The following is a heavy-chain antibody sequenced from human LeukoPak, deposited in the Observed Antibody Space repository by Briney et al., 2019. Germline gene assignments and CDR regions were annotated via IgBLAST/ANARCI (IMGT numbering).Heavy chain of an antibody. Sequence: GGSLRLSCAASGFTVSSNYMSWVRQAPGKGLEWVSVIYSGGSTYYADSVKGRFTISRDNSKNTLYLQMNSLRAEDTAVYYCASHYYDSSGYYPMDYWGQGTLVTVSS. V-gene: IGHV3-53*01. J-gene: IGHJ4*02. CDR2: IYSGGST. CDR1: GFTVSSNY. D-gene: IGHD3-22*01. CDR3: ASHYYDSSGYYPMDY.